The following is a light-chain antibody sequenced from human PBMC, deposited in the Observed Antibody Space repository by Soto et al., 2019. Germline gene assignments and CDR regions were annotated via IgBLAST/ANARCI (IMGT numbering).Light chain of an antibody. Sequence: EIVLTQSPGTLSLSPGERATLSCRASQSVNSRYLAWYQQKPGQAPNLLIYGTSSRATGIPDRFSGSGSGTDFTLTIRRLEPEDFAVYFCQQYDKSPFTFGPGTKVAI. CDR3: QQYDKSPFT. CDR2: GTS. J-gene: IGKJ3*01. V-gene: IGKV3-20*01. CDR1: QSVNSRY.